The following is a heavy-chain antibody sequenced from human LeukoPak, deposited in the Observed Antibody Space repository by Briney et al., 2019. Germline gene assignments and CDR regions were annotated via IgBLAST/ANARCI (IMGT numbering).Heavy chain of an antibody. D-gene: IGHD2-2*01. Sequence: GGSLRLSCAPSGFTFITDAMNWVRQAPGKGLEWVSYISNSGGTMYYGDSVKGGLTTSRDNAKNSLYLQMNSLRAEDTAVYYCARGYYAFDYWGEGTLVTVSS. CDR1: GFTFITDA. J-gene: IGHJ4*02. V-gene: IGHV3-48*01. CDR3: ARGYYAFDY. CDR2: ISNSGGTM.